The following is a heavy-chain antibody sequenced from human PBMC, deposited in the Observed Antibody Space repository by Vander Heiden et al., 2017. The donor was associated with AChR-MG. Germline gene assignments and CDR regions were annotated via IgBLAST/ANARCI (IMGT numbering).Heavy chain of an antibody. CDR2: MNPNSGNT. J-gene: IGHJ6*02. D-gene: IGHD3-10*01. CDR1: GYTFTSYD. Sequence: QARRGQAWEGVTKPWASVKVPCKASGYTFTSYDINRVGQATGQGLEWMGWMNPNSGNTGYAQKFQGRVTMTRNTSISTAYMELSSLRSEDTAVYYCARGNYYGSGSYYNSYYYYGMDVWGQGTTVTVSS. V-gene: IGHV1-8*01. CDR3: ARGNYYGSGSYYNSYYYYGMDV.